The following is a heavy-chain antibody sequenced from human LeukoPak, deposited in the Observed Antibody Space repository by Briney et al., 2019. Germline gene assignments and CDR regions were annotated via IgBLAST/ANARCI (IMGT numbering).Heavy chain of an antibody. Sequence: SETLSLTCTVSGGSISSGGYYWSWIRQHPGKGLEWIGYIYYSGSTYYNPSLKSRVTISVDTSKNQFSLKLSSVTAADTAVYYCATGWYGDGGYWGQGMLVTVSS. J-gene: IGHJ4*02. CDR1: GGSISSGGYY. CDR2: IYYSGST. V-gene: IGHV4-31*03. D-gene: IGHD6-19*01. CDR3: ATGWYGDGGY.